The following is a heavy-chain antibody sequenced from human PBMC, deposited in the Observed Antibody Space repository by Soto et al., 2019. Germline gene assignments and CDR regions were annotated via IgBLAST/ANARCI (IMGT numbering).Heavy chain of an antibody. CDR3: ARGPRWLPYFDY. CDR2: IYYSGGT. D-gene: IGHD3-22*01. CDR1: GGSVSSGTFY. V-gene: IGHV4-61*01. Sequence: QVQLQESGPGLVKPSETLSLTCTVSGGSVSSGTFYWSWIRQPPGKGLEWIDSIYYSGGTNYNPSPTSRVTISVDTSNNQFALKLSSVTAADTAVYYCARGPRWLPYFDYWGQGTLVTVSS. J-gene: IGHJ4*02.